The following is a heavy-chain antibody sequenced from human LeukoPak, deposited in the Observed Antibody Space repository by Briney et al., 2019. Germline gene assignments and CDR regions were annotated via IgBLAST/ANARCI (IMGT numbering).Heavy chain of an antibody. Sequence: PGGSLRLSCAASGFTFSSYAMSWVRQAPGKGLEWVSDISGSGGSKYYADSVKGRFTISRDNSKNTLYLQMNSLRAEDTAVYYCAKDQFEYYDSSVYPSYYYYGMDVWGQGATVTVSS. V-gene: IGHV3-23*01. CDR3: AKDQFEYYDSSVYPSYYYYGMDV. J-gene: IGHJ6*02. CDR2: ISGSGGSK. CDR1: GFTFSSYA. D-gene: IGHD3-22*01.